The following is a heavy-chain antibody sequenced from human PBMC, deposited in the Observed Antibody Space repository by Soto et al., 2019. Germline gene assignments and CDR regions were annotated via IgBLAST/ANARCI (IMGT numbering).Heavy chain of an antibody. Sequence: EVQLVESGGGLVQPGESLRLSCAASGFTFSSYWMHWVRQAPGKGLVWVSRINSDGSRTNYADSVKGRFTVSRANAKNTQYLQMTSLRAEDTAVYYCARVLTGSWNWFDPWGQGTLVTVSS. CDR3: ARVLTGSWNWFDP. CDR1: GFTFSSYW. CDR2: INSDGSRT. J-gene: IGHJ5*02. V-gene: IGHV3-74*01. D-gene: IGHD6-13*01.